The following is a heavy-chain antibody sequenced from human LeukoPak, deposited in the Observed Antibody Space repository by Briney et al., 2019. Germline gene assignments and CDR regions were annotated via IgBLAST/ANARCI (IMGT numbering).Heavy chain of an antibody. CDR2: IYYSGST. Sequence: KTSETLSLTCTVSGGSISSYYWSWIRQPPGKGLEWIGYIYYSGSTNCNPSLKSRVTISVDTSKNQFSLKLSSVTAADTAVYYCAREGLYYDILTGYYKGDWFDPWGQGTLVTVSS. D-gene: IGHD3-9*01. J-gene: IGHJ5*02. CDR1: GGSISSYY. V-gene: IGHV4-59*12. CDR3: AREGLYYDILTGYYKGDWFDP.